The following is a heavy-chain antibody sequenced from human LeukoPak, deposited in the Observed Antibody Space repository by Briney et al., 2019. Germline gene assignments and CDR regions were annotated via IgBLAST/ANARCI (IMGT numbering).Heavy chain of an antibody. CDR3: ASHGITIPGVDVFDI. CDR1: GGSISSCY. V-gene: IGHV4-59*01. J-gene: IGHJ3*02. Sequence: SETLSLTCTVSGGSISSCYWSWIRQPPGKGLEWIGYIYYSGSTNYNPSLKSRVTISVDTSKNQFSLKLSSVTAAETAVYYRASHGITIPGVDVFDIWGQGTMVTVSS. CDR2: IYYSGST. D-gene: IGHD3-3*01.